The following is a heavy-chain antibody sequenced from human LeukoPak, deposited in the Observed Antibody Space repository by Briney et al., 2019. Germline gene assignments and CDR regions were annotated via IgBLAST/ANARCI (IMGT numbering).Heavy chain of an antibody. CDR2: INPNSGGT. V-gene: IGHV1-2*06. D-gene: IGHD5-18*01. Sequence: ASVKVSCKASGYTFTGYYMHRVRQAPGQGLECMGRINPNSGGTNYAQKFQGRVTMTRDTSISTAYMELSRLRSEDTAVYYCARVPAPARYSYDPIDYWGQGTMVTVSS. J-gene: IGHJ4*02. CDR1: GYTFTGYY. CDR3: ARVPAPARYSYDPIDY.